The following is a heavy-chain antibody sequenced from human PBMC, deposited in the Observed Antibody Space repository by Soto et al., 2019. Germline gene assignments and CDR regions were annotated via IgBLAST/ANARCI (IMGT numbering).Heavy chain of an antibody. CDR1: GGRFSSYS. D-gene: IGHD1-1*01. CDR2: ISSSGVI. V-gene: IGHV3-48*02. J-gene: IGHJ4*02. CDR3: ATDHFGSNSDALEY. Sequence: GGSLSLSWAASGGRFSSYSMNWVRPDPGKGLEWVSFISSSGVIYYADSVKGRFSISRDNAKNSLSLQMFSLRDEDTAIYFCATDHFGSNSDALEYWGQGTPVTVSA.